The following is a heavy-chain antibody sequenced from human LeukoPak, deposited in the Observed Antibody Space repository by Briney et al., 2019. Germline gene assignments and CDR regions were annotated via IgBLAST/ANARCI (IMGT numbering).Heavy chain of an antibody. V-gene: IGHV3-48*02. CDR3: ATDQRYAFDY. CDR1: GFSFTDYP. Sequence: GGSLRLSCATSGFSFTDYPMNWVRQAPGKGLEWISNIRTTAEGAKYAYYADSVKGRVTISRDDGKNTLYLHMNSLRDDDTAVYHCATDQRYAFDYWGQGILVTVSS. D-gene: IGHD3-9*01. J-gene: IGHJ4*02. CDR2: IRTTAEGAKYA.